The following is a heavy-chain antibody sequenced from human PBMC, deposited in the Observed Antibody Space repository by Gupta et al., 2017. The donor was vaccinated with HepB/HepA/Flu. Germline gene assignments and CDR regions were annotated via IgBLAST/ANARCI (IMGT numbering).Heavy chain of an antibody. D-gene: IGHD6-13*01. Sequence: EVQMVESGGGLVEPGGSLRVSCAASGFSFSNFGMIWFRQAPGKGLEWVANIGLDGSEKNYVDSVKGRFTISRDNTKNLLFLQMNSLRVEDTAVYYCARGITTAAGVDYWGQGTLVIVSS. V-gene: IGHV3-7*01. CDR2: IGLDGSEK. CDR1: GFSFSNFG. CDR3: ARGITTAAGVDY. J-gene: IGHJ4*02.